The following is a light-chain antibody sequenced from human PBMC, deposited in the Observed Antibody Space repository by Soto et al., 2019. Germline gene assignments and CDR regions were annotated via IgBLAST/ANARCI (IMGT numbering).Light chain of an antibody. Sequence: VLTQSPGTLSLSPGERATLSCRASQSVTSSYLAWWQQKPGQAPRLLIHGASSRATGIPDRFSGSGSGTDFTLTISRLEPEDFAVYFCQQYGSSPTTFGQGTKVDI. CDR3: QQYGSSPTT. J-gene: IGKJ1*01. CDR2: GAS. CDR1: QSVTSSY. V-gene: IGKV3-20*01.